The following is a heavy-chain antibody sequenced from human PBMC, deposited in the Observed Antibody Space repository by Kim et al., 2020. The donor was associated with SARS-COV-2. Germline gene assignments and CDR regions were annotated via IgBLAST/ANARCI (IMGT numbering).Heavy chain of an antibody. D-gene: IGHD4-17*01. J-gene: IGHJ4*02. CDR3: ARGLDYGDYWSGY. V-gene: IGHV1-8*01. Sequence: YAQKFQGRVTMTRNTSISTAYMELSSLRSEDTAVYYCARGLDYGDYWSGYWGQGTLVTVSS.